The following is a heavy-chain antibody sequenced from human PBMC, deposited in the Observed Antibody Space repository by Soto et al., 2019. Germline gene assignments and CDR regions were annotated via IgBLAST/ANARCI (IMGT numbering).Heavy chain of an antibody. CDR3: AKATSSAPVAVLTW. CDR2: ISGSGGST. J-gene: IGHJ4*02. D-gene: IGHD2-15*01. V-gene: IGHV3-23*01. CDR1: GFTFSSYA. Sequence: LRLSCAASGFTFSSYAMSWVRQAPGKGLEWVSAISGSGGSTYYADSVKGRFTISRDNSKNTLYLQMNSLRAEDTAVYYCAKATSSAPVAVLTWWGQGTLVTVSS.